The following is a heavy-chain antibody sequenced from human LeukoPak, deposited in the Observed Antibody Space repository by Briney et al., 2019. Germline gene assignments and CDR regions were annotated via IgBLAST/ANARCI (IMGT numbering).Heavy chain of an antibody. CDR1: GFTFSSYS. V-gene: IGHV3-48*01. J-gene: IGHJ4*02. Sequence: AGGSLRLPCAASGFTFSSYSMNWVRQAPGKGLEWVSYISSSSSTIYYADSVKGRFTISRDNAKRSLYLQMNSLRAEDTAVYYCASSTPGGYDFKWGQGTLVTVSS. CDR2: ISSSSSTI. CDR3: ASSTPGGYDFK. D-gene: IGHD5-12*01.